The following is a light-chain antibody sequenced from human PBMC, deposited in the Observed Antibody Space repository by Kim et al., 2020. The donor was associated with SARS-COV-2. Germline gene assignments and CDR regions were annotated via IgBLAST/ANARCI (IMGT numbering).Light chain of an antibody. Sequence: GQRVSISCSGSSSNIGSNYVFWYQQLPGTAPKLLIDGSYERPSGVPGRFSGSKSGASASLAISGLRSEDEGDYYCAAWDNSVSGVVFGGGTSLTVL. CDR1: SSNIGSNY. J-gene: IGLJ3*02. CDR3: AAWDNSVSGVV. V-gene: IGLV1-47*01. CDR2: GSY.